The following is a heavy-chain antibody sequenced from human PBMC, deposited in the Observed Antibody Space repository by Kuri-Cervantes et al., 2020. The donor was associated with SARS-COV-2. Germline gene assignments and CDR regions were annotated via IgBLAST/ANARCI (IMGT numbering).Heavy chain of an antibody. CDR3: ARSPTSDIVVVPAAIREGGWFDP. J-gene: IGHJ5*02. CDR2: IHTSGST. Sequence: SETLSLTCGVDGGSFSGYYWSWIRQPAGKGLEWIGRIHTSGSTNYNPSLKSRVTMSVDTSKNQFSLKLSSVTAADTAVYYCARSPTSDIVVVPAAIREGGWFDPWGQGTLVTVSS. V-gene: IGHV4-59*10. CDR1: GGSFSGYY. D-gene: IGHD2-2*02.